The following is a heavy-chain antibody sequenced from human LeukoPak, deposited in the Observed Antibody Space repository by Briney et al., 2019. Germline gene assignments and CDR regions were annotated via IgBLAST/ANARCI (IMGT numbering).Heavy chain of an antibody. CDR1: GYTFTGYY. CDR3: ARVRARSGSYKYFDY. J-gene: IGHJ4*02. Sequence: ASVKVSCKASGYTFTGYYMHWLRQAPGQGLEWMGWINPNSGGTNYAQKFQGRVTMTRDTSISTAYMELSRLRSDDTAVYYCARVRARSGSYKYFDYWGQGTLVTVSS. CDR2: INPNSGGT. D-gene: IGHD1-26*01. V-gene: IGHV1-2*02.